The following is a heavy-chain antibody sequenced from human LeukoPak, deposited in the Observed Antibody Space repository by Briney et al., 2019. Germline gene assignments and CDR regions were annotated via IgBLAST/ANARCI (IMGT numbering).Heavy chain of an antibody. CDR3: ARDTSPVRFLEWSQGLDY. CDR1: GFSLSTYA. J-gene: IGHJ4*01. Sequence: PGGSLRLSCAAAGFSLSTYAMSWGRQAPGKGLEWVSTVRDSGDSTHYPDSVKGRFTISRDNFNNMLYLQVGSLRAEDTAIYYCARDTSPVRFLEWSQGLDYSGQGTRVTVSS. CDR2: VRDSGDST. D-gene: IGHD3-3*01. V-gene: IGHV3-23*01.